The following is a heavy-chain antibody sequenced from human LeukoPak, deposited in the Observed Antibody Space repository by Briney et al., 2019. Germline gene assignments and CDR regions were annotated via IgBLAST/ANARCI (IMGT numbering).Heavy chain of an antibody. CDR1: GFTFSSYA. D-gene: IGHD5-24*01. J-gene: IGHJ4*02. V-gene: IGHV3-23*01. CDR3: AKSGYNRFDY. CDR2: ISGSGSGGST. Sequence: GGSLRLSCAASGFTFSSYAMSWVRQAPGKGLEWVSNISGSGSGGSTYYADSVKGRFTISRDNSKNTLYLQMNSLRAEDTAVYYCAKSGYNRFDYWGQGTLVTVSS.